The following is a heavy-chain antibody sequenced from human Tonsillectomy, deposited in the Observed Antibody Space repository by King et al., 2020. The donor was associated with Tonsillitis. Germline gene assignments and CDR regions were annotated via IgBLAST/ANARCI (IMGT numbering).Heavy chain of an antibody. D-gene: IGHD3-10*01. Sequence: VQLQQWGAGLLKPSETLSLTCAVYGGSFSGYYWSWIRQPPGKGLEWIGEINHSGSTNYNPSLKSRVTVSVDTSKNQFSLKLSSGTAADTAVYYCARKRMVRGVIYWYFDLWGRGTLVTVSS. CDR2: INHSGST. V-gene: IGHV4-34*01. CDR1: GGSFSGYY. J-gene: IGHJ2*01. CDR3: ARKRMVRGVIYWYFDL.